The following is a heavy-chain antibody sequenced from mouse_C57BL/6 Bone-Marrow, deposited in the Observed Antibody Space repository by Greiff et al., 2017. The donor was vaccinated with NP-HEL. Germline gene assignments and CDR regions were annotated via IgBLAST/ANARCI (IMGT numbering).Heavy chain of an antibody. D-gene: IGHD4-1*01. V-gene: IGHV1-22*01. CDR1: GYTFTDYN. CDR3: ARDWDVGDYFDY. CDR2: INPNNGGT. Sequence: EVQLQQSGPELVKPGASVKMSCKASGYTFTDYNMHWVKQSHGKSLEWIGYINPNNGGTSYNQKFKGKATLTVNKSSSTAYMELRSLTSEDSAVYYCARDWDVGDYFDYWGQGTTLTVSS. J-gene: IGHJ2*01.